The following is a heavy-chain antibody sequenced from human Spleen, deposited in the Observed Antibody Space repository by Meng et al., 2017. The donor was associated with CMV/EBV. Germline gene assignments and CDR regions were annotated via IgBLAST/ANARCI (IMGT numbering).Heavy chain of an antibody. V-gene: IGHV1-18*01. CDR1: TSYG. CDR2: ISAYNGNT. J-gene: IGHJ4*02. CDR3: ARGDYYDFWSGYFPRYYFDY. Sequence: TSYGISGVRQAPGQGLEWMGWISAYNGNTNYAQKLQGRVTMTTDTSTSTAYMELRSLRSDDTAVYYCARGDYYDFWSGYFPRYYFDYWGQGTLVTVSS. D-gene: IGHD3-3*01.